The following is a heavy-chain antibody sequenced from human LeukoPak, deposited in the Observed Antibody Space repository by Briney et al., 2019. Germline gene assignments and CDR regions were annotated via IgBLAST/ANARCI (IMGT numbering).Heavy chain of an antibody. CDR2: IYSGDTT. Sequence: GGSLRLSCAVSGVTTNYMSWVRQAPGQGLEWGSVIYSGDTTYYADSVRGRFTISRDISKNTLYLQMNSLRPEDTAVYHCARDLWDATGYWGQGTLVTVSS. CDR3: ARDLWDATGY. J-gene: IGHJ4*02. V-gene: IGHV3-66*02. D-gene: IGHD3-3*01. CDR1: GVTTNY.